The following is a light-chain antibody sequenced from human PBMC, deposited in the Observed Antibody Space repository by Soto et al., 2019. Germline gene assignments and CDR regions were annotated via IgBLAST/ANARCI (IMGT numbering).Light chain of an antibody. J-gene: IGKJ2*01. Sequence: DIQMTQSPSTLSASVGDRVTITCRASQSISGWLAWYQQKPGKAPKLLIYKASILESVVPSRFSRSGSGREFTLTISSLQPDDFATYFCQYYDSYSYTFGQGTKLEIK. V-gene: IGKV1-5*03. CDR2: KAS. CDR1: QSISGW. CDR3: QYYDSYSYT.